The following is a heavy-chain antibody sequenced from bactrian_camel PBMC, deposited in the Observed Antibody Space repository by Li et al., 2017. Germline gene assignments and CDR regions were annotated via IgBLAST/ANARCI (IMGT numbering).Heavy chain of an antibody. CDR1: DMYWT. D-gene: IGHD6*01. J-gene: IGHJ4*01. Sequence: QLVESGGALVKPGESLTLPRVASDMYWTMNWLRQAPGKGLEWVSSMPYEGSNTYYADSVKGRFTISSDHAKNTVYLQLDRLTTEDTAMYYCGTGRAGRGEWRGQGTQVTV. V-gene: IGHV3-2*01. CDR2: MPYEGSNT.